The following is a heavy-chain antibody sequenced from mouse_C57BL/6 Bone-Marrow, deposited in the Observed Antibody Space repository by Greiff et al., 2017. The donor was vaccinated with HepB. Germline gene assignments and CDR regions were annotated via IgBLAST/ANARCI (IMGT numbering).Heavy chain of an antibody. CDR3: TTRSNYYFDY. J-gene: IGHJ2*01. V-gene: IGHV14-4*01. Sequence: EVQVVESGAELVRPGASVKLSCTASGFNIKDDYMHWVKQRPEQGLEWIGWIDPENGDTEYASKFQGKATITADTSSNTAYLQLSSLTSEDTAVYYCTTRSNYYFDYWGQGTTLTVSS. D-gene: IGHD2-5*01. CDR1: GFNIKDDY. CDR2: IDPENGDT.